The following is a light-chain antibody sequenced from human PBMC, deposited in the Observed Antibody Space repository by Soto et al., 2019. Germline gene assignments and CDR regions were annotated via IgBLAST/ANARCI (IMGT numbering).Light chain of an antibody. CDR3: CSYAGRLFV. CDR2: DVS. J-gene: IGLJ1*01. V-gene: IGLV2-11*01. Sequence: QSALTQPRSVSGSPGQSVTISCTGTSSDVGGYNYVSWYQQYPGKAPKLMIYDVSKRPSGVPDRFSGSKSGNTASLTISGVKAEDEGNFSCCSYAGRLFVFGPGTKPPVL. CDR1: SSDVGGYNY.